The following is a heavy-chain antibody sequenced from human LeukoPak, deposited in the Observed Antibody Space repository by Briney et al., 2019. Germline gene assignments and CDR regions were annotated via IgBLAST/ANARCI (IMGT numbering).Heavy chain of an antibody. CDR2: ISSSSSTI. CDR1: GFTFSSYS. V-gene: IGHV3-48*04. J-gene: IGHJ5*02. Sequence: GGSLRLSCAASGFTFSSYSMNWVRQAPGKGLEWVSYISSSSSTIYYADSVKGRFTISRDNAKNSLYLQMNSLRAEDTAVYYCARDHYYYGSGSYFPWNWFDPWGQGTLVTVSS. D-gene: IGHD3-10*01. CDR3: ARDHYYYGSGSYFPWNWFDP.